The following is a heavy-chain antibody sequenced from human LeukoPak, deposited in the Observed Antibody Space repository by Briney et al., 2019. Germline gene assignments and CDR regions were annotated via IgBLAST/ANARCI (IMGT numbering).Heavy chain of an antibody. CDR2: INPSGDRT. V-gene: IGHV3-23*01. CDR1: DSRFKRHG. Sequence: GGPLNPSCPASDSRFKRHGWTGFGRPQGRGLGGFSGINPSGDRTYYADSVKGRFTISRDNSKNTVYLQMNSLRAEDTALYFCARDLGWIQFGDWGQGTLVTVSS. J-gene: IGHJ4*02. CDR3: ARDLGWIQFGD. D-gene: IGHD5-18*01.